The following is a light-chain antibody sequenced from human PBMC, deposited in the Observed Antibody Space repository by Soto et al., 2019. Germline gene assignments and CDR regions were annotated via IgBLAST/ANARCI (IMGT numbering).Light chain of an antibody. CDR1: TSNIGRND. J-gene: IGLJ2*01. V-gene: IGLV1-44*01. CDR3: ASWDDSLNAPV. CDR2: GHN. Sequence: QSVLTQPPSASGTPRQRVSISCSGSTSNIGRNDVNWYQQLPGTAPKLLIYGHNQRPSGVPERFSGSKSGTSASLAISGLQSEDEADYYCASWDDSLNAPVFGGGTKLTVL.